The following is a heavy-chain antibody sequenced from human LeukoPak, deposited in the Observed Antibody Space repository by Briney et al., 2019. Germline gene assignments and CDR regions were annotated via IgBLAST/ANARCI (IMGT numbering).Heavy chain of an antibody. D-gene: IGHD3-10*01. CDR1: GGSISSYY. CDR3: ARVGGSGSYVDY. CDR2: IYYSGST. V-gene: IGHV4-59*01. Sequence: SSETLSLTCTVSGGSISSYYWSWIRQPPGKGLEWIGYIYYSGSTNYNPSLKSRVTISVATSKNQFSLKLSSVTAADTAVYYCARVGGSGSYVDYWGQGTLVTVSS. J-gene: IGHJ4*02.